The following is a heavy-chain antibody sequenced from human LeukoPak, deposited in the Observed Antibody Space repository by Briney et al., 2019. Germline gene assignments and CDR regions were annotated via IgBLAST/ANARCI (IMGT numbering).Heavy chain of an antibody. CDR3: ARGGITFGGVIVLGMDV. J-gene: IGHJ6*02. CDR1: GFTFSSYD. D-gene: IGHD3-16*02. V-gene: IGHV3-13*01. Sequence: GGSLRLSCAASGFTFSSYDMHWVRQATGKGLEWVSAIGTAGDTCYPGSVKGRFTISRENAKNCLYLQMNSLRAGDTAVYYCARGGITFGGVIVLGMDVWGQGTTVTVSS. CDR2: IGTAGDT.